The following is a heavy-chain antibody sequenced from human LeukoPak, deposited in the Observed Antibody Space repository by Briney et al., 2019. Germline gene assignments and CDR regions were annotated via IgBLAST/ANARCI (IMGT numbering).Heavy chain of an antibody. CDR1: GGCISSYY. CDR3: ARLSGSQTTPY. CDR2: IYYSRTP. Sequence: SETLSLTCTGSGGCISSYYWSWIRQPPEQGREWIGYIYYSRTPNYNPSLKSRVTMSVDTSKNQFSLKLSSVTAADTAVYYCARLSGSQTTPYWGQGTLVTVSS. J-gene: IGHJ4*02. D-gene: IGHD1-26*01. V-gene: IGHV4-59*08.